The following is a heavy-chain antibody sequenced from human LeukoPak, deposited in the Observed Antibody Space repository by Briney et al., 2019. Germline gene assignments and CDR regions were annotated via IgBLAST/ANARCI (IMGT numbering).Heavy chain of an antibody. J-gene: IGHJ4*02. CDR3: ARGPTYFDTSAYSPLFDS. Sequence: GGSLRLSCAASGFTFSDYYMTWIRQAPGKGLEWVSYVSSGDSTVYYADSVKGRFTVSRDNVKNSLFLQMNSLRAEDTAVYYCARGPTYFDTSAYSPLFDSWGQGTLVTVSS. CDR2: VSSGDSTV. CDR1: GFTFSDYY. V-gene: IGHV3-11*01. D-gene: IGHD3-22*01.